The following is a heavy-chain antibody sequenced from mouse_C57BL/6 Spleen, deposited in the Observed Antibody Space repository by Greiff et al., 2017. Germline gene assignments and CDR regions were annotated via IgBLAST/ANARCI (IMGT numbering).Heavy chain of an antibody. Sequence: VQLQQPGAELVRPGTSVKLSCKASGYTFTSYWMHWVKQRPGQGLEWIGVIDPSDSYTNYNQKFKGKATLTVDTSSSTAYMQLSSLTSEDSAVXYCARSGYSNYEDWYFDVWGTGTTVTVSS. J-gene: IGHJ1*03. CDR1: GYTFTSYW. V-gene: IGHV1-59*01. CDR3: ARSGYSNYEDWYFDV. CDR2: IDPSDSYT. D-gene: IGHD2-5*01.